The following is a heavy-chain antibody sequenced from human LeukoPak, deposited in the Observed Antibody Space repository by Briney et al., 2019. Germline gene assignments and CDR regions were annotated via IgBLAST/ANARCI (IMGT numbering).Heavy chain of an antibody. D-gene: IGHD6-19*01. CDR1: GGSFSAYY. CDR2: INHSGST. J-gene: IGHJ4*02. V-gene: IGHV4-34*01. Sequence: SETLSLTCAVYGGSFSAYYWTWIRQPPGKGLEWIGEINHSGSTNYNPSLKSRVTISTDTSKNQFSLKVSSVSAADTAVYYCARSQQWLTIDYWGQGILVTVSS. CDR3: ARSQQWLTIDY.